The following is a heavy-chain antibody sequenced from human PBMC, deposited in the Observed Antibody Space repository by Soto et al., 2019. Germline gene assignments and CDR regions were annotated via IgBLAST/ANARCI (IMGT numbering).Heavy chain of an antibody. Sequence: EVQLLESGGGLVQPGGSQRLSCVASGFIFSGYAMTWVRQAPGKGLEWVSSISGSGANTYYADSVKGRFTISRDNSENTVSLQMNSLRADDTAVYYCAKSPDFYYDGMDVWGQGTTVTVSS. V-gene: IGHV3-23*01. CDR2: ISGSGANT. CDR1: GFIFSGYA. CDR3: AKSPDFYYDGMDV. J-gene: IGHJ6*02.